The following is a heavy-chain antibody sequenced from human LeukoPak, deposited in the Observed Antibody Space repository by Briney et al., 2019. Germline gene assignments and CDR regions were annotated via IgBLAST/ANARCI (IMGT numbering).Heavy chain of an antibody. V-gene: IGHV3-23*01. CDR2: ISGSGGST. CDR3: AKEYCSGGSCYSPGAFDI. J-gene: IGHJ3*02. Sequence: GGSLRLSCAASGFTFSSYAMSWVRQAPGKGLEWVSAISGSGGSTYYAGSVKGRFTISRDNSKNTLYLQMNSLRAEDTAVYYCAKEYCSGGSCYSPGAFDIWGQGTMVTVSS. CDR1: GFTFSSYA. D-gene: IGHD2-15*01.